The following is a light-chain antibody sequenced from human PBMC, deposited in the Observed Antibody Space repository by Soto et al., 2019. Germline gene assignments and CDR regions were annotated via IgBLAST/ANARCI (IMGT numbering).Light chain of an antibody. V-gene: IGKV3-15*01. CDR1: QSVFSN. CDR2: GAS. CDR3: QQYNNWPPYT. Sequence: EIVMTQSPATLSVSPGERATLSCRASQSVFSNLAWYQPKPGQAPRLLIYGASTRATGIPARFSGGGSGTDFTLTISSLQSEDFAVYYCQQYNNWPPYTFGQATKLEIK. J-gene: IGKJ2*01.